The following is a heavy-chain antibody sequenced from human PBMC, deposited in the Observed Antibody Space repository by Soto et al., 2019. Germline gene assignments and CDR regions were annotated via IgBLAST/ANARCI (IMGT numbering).Heavy chain of an antibody. V-gene: IGHV4-4*02. J-gene: IGHJ5*02. CDR1: GGPISSSNW. CDR3: ARDRRSSWYLFDP. Sequence: SETLSLTCAVSGGPISSSNWWSWVRQPPGKGLEWIGEIYHSGSTNYNPSLKSRVTISVDKSKNQFSLKLSSVTAADTAVYYCARDRRSSWYLFDPWGQGTLVTVSS. D-gene: IGHD6-13*01. CDR2: IYHSGST.